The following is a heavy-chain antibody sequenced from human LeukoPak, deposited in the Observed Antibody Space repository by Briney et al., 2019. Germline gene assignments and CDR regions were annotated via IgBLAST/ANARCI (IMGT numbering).Heavy chain of an antibody. D-gene: IGHD3-10*01. CDR3: ARDLSSYYYGSGSLGD. Sequence: GGSLRLSCAASGFTVSSNYMSWVRQAPGKGLEWVSVIYSGGSTYYSDSVKGRFTISRDNSKNTLYLQMNSLRAEDTAVYHCARDLSSYYYGSGSLGDWGQGTLVTVSS. CDR1: GFTVSSNY. CDR2: IYSGGST. V-gene: IGHV3-66*01. J-gene: IGHJ4*02.